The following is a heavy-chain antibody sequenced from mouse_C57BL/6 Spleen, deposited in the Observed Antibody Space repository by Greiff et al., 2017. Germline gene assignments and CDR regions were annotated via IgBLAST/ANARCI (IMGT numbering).Heavy chain of an antibody. CDR2: INPSTGGT. D-gene: IGHD2-3*01. Sequence: EVKLQESGPELVKPGASVKISCKASGYSFTGYYMNWVKQSPEKSLEWIGEINPSTGGTTYNQKFKAKATLTVDKSSSTAYMQLKSLTSEDSAVYYCARDDYLDYWGQGTTLTVSS. J-gene: IGHJ2*01. CDR3: ARDDYLDY. CDR1: GYSFTGYY. V-gene: IGHV1-42*01.